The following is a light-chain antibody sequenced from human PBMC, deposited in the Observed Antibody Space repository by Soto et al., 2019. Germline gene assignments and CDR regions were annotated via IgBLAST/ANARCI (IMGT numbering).Light chain of an antibody. V-gene: IGLV2-23*01. CDR1: SSDVGSYNL. Sequence: SALTQPASVSGSPGQSITISCTGTSSDVGSYNLVSWYQQHPGKAPKLMIYEGTKRPSGVSNRFSGSKSGNTASLTISGLQAEDEADYYCSSYAGSLLFGGGTKVTVL. CDR3: SSYAGSLL. CDR2: EGT. J-gene: IGLJ2*01.